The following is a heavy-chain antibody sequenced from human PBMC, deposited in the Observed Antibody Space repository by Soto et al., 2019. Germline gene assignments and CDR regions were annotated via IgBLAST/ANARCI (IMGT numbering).Heavy chain of an antibody. CDR2: IYYSGST. CDR3: ARRSGPHYDFWSGPGAFDI. Sequence: SETLSLTCTVSGGSISSSSYYWGWIRQPPGKGLEWIGSIYYSGSTYYNPSLKSRVTISVDTSKTQFSLKLSSVTAADTAVYYCARRSGPHYDFWSGPGAFDIWGQGTMVTVSS. V-gene: IGHV4-39*01. J-gene: IGHJ3*02. D-gene: IGHD3-3*01. CDR1: GGSISSSSYY.